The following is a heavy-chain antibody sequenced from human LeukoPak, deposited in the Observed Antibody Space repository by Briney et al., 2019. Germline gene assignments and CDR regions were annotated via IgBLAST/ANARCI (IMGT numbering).Heavy chain of an antibody. J-gene: IGHJ4*02. CDR1: RGSISGYS. CDR2: IYYSGDT. CDR3: ARHEDTAMVVSPFDS. V-gene: IGHV4-59*08. D-gene: IGHD5-18*01. Sequence: PSETLSLTCTVSRGSISGYSWSWIRQSPGGGLEWIGYIYYSGDTAYNPSLRSRVTISVDTSKNQFSLKLSSVTAADTAVYYCARHEDTAMVVSPFDSWGQGTLVTVSS.